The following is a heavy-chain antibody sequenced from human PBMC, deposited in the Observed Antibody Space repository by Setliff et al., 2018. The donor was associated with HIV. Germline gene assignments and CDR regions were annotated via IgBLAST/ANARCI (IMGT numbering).Heavy chain of an antibody. CDR2: IYYSGST. J-gene: IGHJ3*02. CDR1: GGSISSYY. D-gene: IGHD2-2*01. V-gene: IGHV4-59*08. CDR3: AGQDIGAVPALGAFDI. Sequence: SETMSLTCTVSGGSISSYYWSWIRQPPGKGLEWIGYIYYSGSTNYNPSLKSRVTISMDTSKIPFSLRLTSVTAADTAVYYCAGQDIGAVPALGAFDIWGQGTMVTVSS.